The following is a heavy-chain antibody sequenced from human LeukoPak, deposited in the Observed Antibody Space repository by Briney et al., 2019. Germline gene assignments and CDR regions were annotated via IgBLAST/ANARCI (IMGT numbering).Heavy chain of an antibody. Sequence: GESLKISCKGSGYSFISCWIGWVRQMPGKGLEWMGIIYPGDSDTRYSPSFKGQVTISADKSISTAYLQWDSLKASDTAVYYCARRPNYYYYMDVWGKGTTVTVSS. V-gene: IGHV5-51*01. CDR1: GYSFISCW. CDR2: IYPGDSDT. J-gene: IGHJ6*03. CDR3: ARRPNYYYYMDV.